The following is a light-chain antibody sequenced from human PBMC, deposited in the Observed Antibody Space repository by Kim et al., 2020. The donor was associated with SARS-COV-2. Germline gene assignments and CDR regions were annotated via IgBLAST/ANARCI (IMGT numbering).Light chain of an antibody. Sequence: ASVGNRDTITCRASRNVDDYVAWYQQKPGGAPKLLIFKASNLKSGVPSRFSGSGSGTEFTLTTSSLQPDDFGTYYCQQYRSYPWTFGQGTKVDIK. CDR1: RNVDDY. CDR3: QQYRSYPWT. V-gene: IGKV1-5*03. J-gene: IGKJ1*01. CDR2: KAS.